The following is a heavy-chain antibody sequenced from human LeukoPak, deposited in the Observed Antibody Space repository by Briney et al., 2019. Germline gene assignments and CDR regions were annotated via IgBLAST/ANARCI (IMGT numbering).Heavy chain of an antibody. CDR3: ACLGATRDDAFDI. J-gene: IGHJ3*02. CDR1: GYTFTCYY. D-gene: IGHD1-26*01. CDR2: INPNSGGT. Sequence: ASVKVSCKASGYTFTCYYMHWVRQAPGQGLEWMGWINPNSGGTNYAQKFQGRVTMTRDTSISTAYMELSRLRSDDTAVYYCACLGATRDDAFDIWGQGTMVTVSS. V-gene: IGHV1-2*02.